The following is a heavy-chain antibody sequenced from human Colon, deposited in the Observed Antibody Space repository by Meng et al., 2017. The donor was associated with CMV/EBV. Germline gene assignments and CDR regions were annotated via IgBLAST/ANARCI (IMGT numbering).Heavy chain of an antibody. J-gene: IGHJ4*02. Sequence: GESLKISCEASGFPFSDYHMTWIRQAPGKGLEWVSYISSSGEKICYADSVKGRFTISRDNAKNSLYLQMNSLRADDTAVYYCAREGEASCATYNCLYLEFWGQGALVTVSS. V-gene: IGHV3-11*01. CDR1: GFPFSDYH. CDR3: AREGEASCATYNCLYLEF. CDR2: ISSSGEKI. D-gene: IGHD2-21*01.